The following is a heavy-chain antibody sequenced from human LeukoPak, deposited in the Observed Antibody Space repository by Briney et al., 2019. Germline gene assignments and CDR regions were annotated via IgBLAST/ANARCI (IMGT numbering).Heavy chain of an antibody. D-gene: IGHD3-9*01. Sequence: PSETLSLTCAVYGGSFSGYYWSWIRQPPGKGLEWIGEINHSGSTNYNPSLKSRVTISVDTSKNQFSLKLSSVTAADTAVYYCATSRYGYFDYWGQGTLVTVSS. J-gene: IGHJ4*02. CDR1: GGSFSGYY. CDR2: INHSGST. CDR3: ATSRYGYFDY. V-gene: IGHV4-34*01.